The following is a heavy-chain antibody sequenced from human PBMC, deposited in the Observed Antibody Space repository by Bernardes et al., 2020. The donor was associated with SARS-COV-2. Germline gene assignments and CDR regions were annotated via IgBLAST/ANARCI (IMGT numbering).Heavy chain of an antibody. CDR1: GFIFSNYA. CDR3: AASPHFYNDKHYP. CDR2: ISGTGGRT. Sequence: GSLRLSCTASGFIFSNYAMNWVRQAPGKGLEWVSAISGTGGRTYYSDSVRGRFTISRDNSKDSLDLQLHSLRAEDTAVYYCAASPHFYNDKHYPWGQGTLVIVSS. D-gene: IGHD3-10*01. V-gene: IGHV3-23*01. J-gene: IGHJ5*02.